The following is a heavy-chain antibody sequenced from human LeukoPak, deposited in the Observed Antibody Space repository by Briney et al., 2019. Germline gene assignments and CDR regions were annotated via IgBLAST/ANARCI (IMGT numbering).Heavy chain of an antibody. CDR3: TSWGDTTAEYFQR. Sequence: GGSLRLSCVVSGFTFNRCWMNWVRQAPGKGLEWVAHINPDGRDTYHVDSVKGRFTISRDNAQNSMYLQMNSLRVEDTAVYYCTSWGDTTAEYFQRWGQGTLVTVSS. CDR1: GFTFNRCW. D-gene: IGHD2-21*02. CDR2: INPDGRDT. J-gene: IGHJ1*01. V-gene: IGHV3-7*01.